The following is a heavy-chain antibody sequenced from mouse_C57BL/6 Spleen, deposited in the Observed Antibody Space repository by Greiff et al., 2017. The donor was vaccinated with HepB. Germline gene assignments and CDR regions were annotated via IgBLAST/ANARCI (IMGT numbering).Heavy chain of an antibody. CDR1: GYTFTDYY. J-gene: IGHJ2*01. CDR2: INPYNGGT. Sequence: VQLKQPGPVLVKPGASVKMSCKASGYTFTDYYMNWVKQSHGKGLEWIGGINPYNGGTSYNQKFKGKATLTVDKSSSTAYMKLNSLTSEDSAVYYCAKGYGNFQSYFDYWGKGTTLTVSS. D-gene: IGHD2-1*01. V-gene: IGHV1-19*01. CDR3: AKGYGNFQSYFDY.